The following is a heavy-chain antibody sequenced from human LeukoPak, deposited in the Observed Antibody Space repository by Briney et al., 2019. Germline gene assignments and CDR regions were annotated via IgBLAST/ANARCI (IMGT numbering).Heavy chain of an antibody. Sequence: GGSLRLSCAASGFAFSAYAMTWVRQAPEKGLQWVSTISTSGRATYYADSVEGRFTISRDNSRNTLYLQMNSLRADDTAVYYCAKARGSSVYEQFDYWGQGTQVTVSP. V-gene: IGHV3-23*01. CDR1: GFAFSAYA. CDR2: ISTSGRAT. J-gene: IGHJ4*02. D-gene: IGHD5/OR15-5a*01. CDR3: AKARGSSVYEQFDY.